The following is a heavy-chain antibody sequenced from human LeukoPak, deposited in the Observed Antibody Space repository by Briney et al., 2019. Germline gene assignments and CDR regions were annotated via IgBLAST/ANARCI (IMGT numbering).Heavy chain of an antibody. Sequence: GRSLRLSCAASGFTFSSYGMRWVRQAPGKGLEWVAVISYDGSNKYYADSVKGRFTISRDNSKNTLYLQMNSLRAEDTAVYYCARVESWSGIAAALDYWGQGTLVTVSS. J-gene: IGHJ4*02. V-gene: IGHV3-30*03. CDR2: ISYDGSNK. CDR1: GFTFSSYG. CDR3: ARVESWSGIAAALDY. D-gene: IGHD6-13*01.